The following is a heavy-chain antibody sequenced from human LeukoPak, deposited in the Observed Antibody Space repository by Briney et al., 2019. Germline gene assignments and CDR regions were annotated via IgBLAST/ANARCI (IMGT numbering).Heavy chain of an antibody. Sequence: PGGSLRLSCAASGFTFSSYAMSWVRQAPGKGLGWVSAIIGSGGSTYYADSVKGRFTISRDNSKNTLYLQMNSLRAEDTAVYYCAKVEGVNIVVVPAATTSFDYWGQGTLVTVSS. CDR3: AKVEGVNIVVVPAATTSFDY. CDR1: GFTFSSYA. V-gene: IGHV3-23*01. J-gene: IGHJ4*02. CDR2: IIGSGGST. D-gene: IGHD2-2*01.